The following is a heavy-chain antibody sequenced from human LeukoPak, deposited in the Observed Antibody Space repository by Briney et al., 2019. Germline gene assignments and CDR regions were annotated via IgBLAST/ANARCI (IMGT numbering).Heavy chain of an antibody. V-gene: IGHV3-7*01. CDR1: GFTFSSYW. J-gene: IGHJ4*02. CDR2: IKQDGSEK. D-gene: IGHD3-3*01. Sequence: PGGALRLSCAASGFTFSSYWMSWVRQAPGTGLEWVATIKQDGSEKYYVDSVKGRFTISRDNAENSLYLQVNSLRAEDTAVYYCARQNYDFWSGYIVYWGQGTLVTVSS. CDR3: ARQNYDFWSGYIVY.